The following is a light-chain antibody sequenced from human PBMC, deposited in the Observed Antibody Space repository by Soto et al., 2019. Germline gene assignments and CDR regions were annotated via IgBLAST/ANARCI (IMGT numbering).Light chain of an antibody. CDR3: QSYDSNLRGLVV. CDR1: SSNIGAGYG. V-gene: IGLV1-40*01. Sequence: QSVLTQPPSVSGAPGQRVTISCTGSSSNIGAGYGVHWYQQLPGTAPKLLIYGDFNRPSGVPDRFSGSKSGTSASLAITGLQAEDEADYYCQSYDSNLRGLVVFGGGTKLTVL. J-gene: IGLJ2*01. CDR2: GDF.